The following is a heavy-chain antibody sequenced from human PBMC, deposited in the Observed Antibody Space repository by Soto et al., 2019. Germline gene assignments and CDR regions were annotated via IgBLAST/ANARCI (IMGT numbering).Heavy chain of an antibody. CDR2: ISYDGSNK. CDR3: AGLRGRFDYVWGSSGPNWFDP. J-gene: IGHJ5*02. D-gene: IGHD3-16*01. CDR1: GFTFSSYA. V-gene: IGHV3-30-3*01. Sequence: GGSLRLSCAASGFTFSSYAMHWVRQAPGKGLEWVAVISYDGSNKYYADSVKGRFTISRDNSKNTLYLQMNSLRAEDTAVYYCAGLRGRFDYVWGSSGPNWFDPWGQGTLVTVSS.